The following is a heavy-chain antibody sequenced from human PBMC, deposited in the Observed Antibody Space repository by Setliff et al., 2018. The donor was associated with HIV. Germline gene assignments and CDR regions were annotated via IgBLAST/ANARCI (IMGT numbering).Heavy chain of an antibody. Sequence: ASVKVSCKASGYTFTSYGISWLRQAPGQGLEWMGWISAYNGDTQSTQRFQGRVTMTTDTSTNAAYMEVRSLRSDDTAVYYCARNSFPRAVTGTGPLFDYWGQGTLVTVSS. CDR1: GYTFTSYG. J-gene: IGHJ4*02. V-gene: IGHV1-18*01. CDR2: ISAYNGDT. CDR3: ARNSFPRAVTGTGPLFDY. D-gene: IGHD6-19*01.